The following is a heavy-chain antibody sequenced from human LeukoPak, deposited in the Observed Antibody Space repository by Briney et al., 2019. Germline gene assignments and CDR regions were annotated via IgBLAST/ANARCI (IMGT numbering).Heavy chain of an antibody. D-gene: IGHD3-3*01. J-gene: IGHJ4*02. CDR1: GFTFSSYG. V-gene: IGHV3-30*02. CDR2: IRYDGSNK. CDR3: AKNPSFFWSGPHTLKLWEEGDDY. Sequence: GGSLRLSCAASGFTFSSYGMHWVRQAPGKGLEWVAFIRYDGSNKYYADSVKGRFTISRDNSKNTLYLQMNSLRAEDTAVYYCAKNPSFFWSGPHTLKLWEEGDDYWGQGTLVTVSS.